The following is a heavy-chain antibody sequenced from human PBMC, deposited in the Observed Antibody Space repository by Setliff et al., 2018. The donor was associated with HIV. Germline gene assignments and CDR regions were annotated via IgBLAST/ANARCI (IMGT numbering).Heavy chain of an antibody. J-gene: IGHJ4*02. D-gene: IGHD1-26*01. CDR2: INHSGST. CDR1: GGSFSGSY. CDR3: ASRRAAMWHGLFVGFEN. Sequence: SETLSLTCAVYGGSFSGSYWSWIRQPPGKGLEWIGEINHSGSTNYSPSLKSRVTISVDTSKNQFSLKLSAVTAADTAVYYCASRRAAMWHGLFVGFENWGQGTLVTVSS. V-gene: IGHV4-34*01.